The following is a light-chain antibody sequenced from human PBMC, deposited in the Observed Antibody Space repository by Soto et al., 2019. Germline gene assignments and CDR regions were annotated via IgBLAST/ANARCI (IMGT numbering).Light chain of an antibody. J-gene: IGKJ1*01. CDR3: QQYDKWPPT. Sequence: EIVMTQSPATLSVSPGERTTLSCRASQSVSTILAWYQQKPGQAPRLLIYGASTRATGIPVRFSGSGSGTEFTLTISSXQSEDFAVYYCQQYDKWPPTFGQGTKVDNK. CDR1: QSVSTI. V-gene: IGKV3-15*01. CDR2: GAS.